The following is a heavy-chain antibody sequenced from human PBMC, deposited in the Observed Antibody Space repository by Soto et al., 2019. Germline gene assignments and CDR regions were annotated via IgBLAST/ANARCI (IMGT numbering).Heavy chain of an antibody. Sequence: GGSLRLSCAASGFTFSVYSMNWVRQAPGKGLEWVSYIMPGSSHIFYADYVKGRFTISRDNAKNSLYLQMNSLTAEDTAVYYCAIEKVGVTSIHVFDIWGQGTMVTVSS. CDR2: IMPGSSHI. CDR3: AIEKVGVTSIHVFDI. CDR1: GFTFSVYS. J-gene: IGHJ3*02. V-gene: IGHV3-48*01. D-gene: IGHD1-26*01.